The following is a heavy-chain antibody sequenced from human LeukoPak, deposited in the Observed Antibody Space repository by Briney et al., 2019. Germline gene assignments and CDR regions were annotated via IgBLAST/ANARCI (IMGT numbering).Heavy chain of an antibody. Sequence: GGSLRLSCAASGFTFSSYGMHWVRQAPGKGLEWVAFIRYDGSNKYYADSVKGRFTISRDNAKNSLYLQMNSLRAEDTAVYYCARGYDFWSGYYTANWFDPWGQGTLVTVSS. CDR2: IRYDGSNK. J-gene: IGHJ5*02. D-gene: IGHD3-3*01. CDR3: ARGYDFWSGYYTANWFDP. V-gene: IGHV3-30*02. CDR1: GFTFSSYG.